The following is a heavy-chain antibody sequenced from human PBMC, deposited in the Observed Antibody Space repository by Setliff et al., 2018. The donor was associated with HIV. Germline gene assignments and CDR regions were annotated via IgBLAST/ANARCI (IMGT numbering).Heavy chain of an antibody. V-gene: IGHV1-69*13. Sequence: SVMVSCKSSGGTFSRHTISWVRQAPGQGLEWMGGIIPIFGTTNYAQNFQGRVSITADASTSTAYMELSSLTSEDTAVYYCARDNYYDSSGAIGYWGQGTLVTVSS. CDR3: ARDNYYDSSGAIGY. CDR2: IIPIFGTT. D-gene: IGHD3-22*01. CDR1: GGTFSRHT. J-gene: IGHJ4*02.